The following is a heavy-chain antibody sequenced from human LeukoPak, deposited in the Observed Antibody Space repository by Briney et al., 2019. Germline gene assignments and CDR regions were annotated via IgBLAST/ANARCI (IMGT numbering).Heavy chain of an antibody. CDR1: GASITSYY. V-gene: IGHV4-59*01. Sequence: SETLSLTXAVSGASITSYYWSWIRQPPGKGLEWIGYIYYSGSTNYNPSLKSRVTMSVDTSKNEFSLKLSSVTTADTAVYYCARGRTTRIYYYYYMDVWGKGTTVTVSS. J-gene: IGHJ6*03. CDR3: ARGRTTRIYYYYYMDV. D-gene: IGHD4-11*01. CDR2: IYYSGST.